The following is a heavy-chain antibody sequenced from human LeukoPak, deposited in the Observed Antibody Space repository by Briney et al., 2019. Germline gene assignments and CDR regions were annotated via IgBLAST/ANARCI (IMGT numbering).Heavy chain of an antibody. CDR2: IYYSGST. Sequence: SETLSLTCTVSGGSISSYYWSWIRQPPGKGLEWIGYIYYSGSTNYNPSLKSRVTISVDTSKNQFSLKLSSVTAADTAVYYCARERAELMYYYGSGSSTYFDYWGQGTLVTVSS. CDR3: ARERAELMYYYGSGSSTYFDY. V-gene: IGHV4-59*12. D-gene: IGHD3-10*01. CDR1: GGSISSYY. J-gene: IGHJ4*02.